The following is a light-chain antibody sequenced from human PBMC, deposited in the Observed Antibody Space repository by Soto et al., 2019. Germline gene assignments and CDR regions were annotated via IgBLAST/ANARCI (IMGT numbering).Light chain of an antibody. Sequence: QSVLTQPPSVSGAPGQRVTISCTGSSSNIGAGYDVHWYQQLPGTAPKLLIYDNNKRPSGVPDRFSGSKSGTSASLAIAGLQSEDEADYYCAAWQDRLNGPVFGGGTKVTVL. V-gene: IGLV1-40*01. J-gene: IGLJ3*02. CDR1: SSNIGAGYD. CDR2: DNN. CDR3: AAWQDRLNGPV.